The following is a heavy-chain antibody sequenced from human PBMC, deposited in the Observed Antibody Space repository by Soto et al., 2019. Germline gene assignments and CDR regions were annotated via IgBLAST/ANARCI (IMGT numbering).Heavy chain of an antibody. CDR1: GFMFSIYT. Sequence: PGGSLRLSCEASGFMFSIYTLNWVRQAPGKGLEWISYISAGSYIYYADSVKGRFTISRDNAKNSLYLQMNSLRAEDTAVYYCARQPDTAMGYRDYPTDYWGQGTLVTSPQ. CDR3: ARQPDTAMGYRDYPTDY. J-gene: IGHJ4*02. D-gene: IGHD5-18*01. V-gene: IGHV3-21*05. CDR2: ISAGSYI.